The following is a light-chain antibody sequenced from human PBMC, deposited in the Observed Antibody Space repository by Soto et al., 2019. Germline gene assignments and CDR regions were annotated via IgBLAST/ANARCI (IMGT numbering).Light chain of an antibody. CDR3: QQSYSTPQVT. CDR1: QSISSW. V-gene: IGKV1-5*01. CDR2: DAS. Sequence: DIQVTKSPSTLSASVGDRVTITCRASQSISSWLAWYQQKPGKAPKLLIYDASSLESGVPSRFSGSGSGTEFTLTISSLQPDDFATYYCQQSYSTPQVTFGQGTKVDIK. J-gene: IGKJ1*01.